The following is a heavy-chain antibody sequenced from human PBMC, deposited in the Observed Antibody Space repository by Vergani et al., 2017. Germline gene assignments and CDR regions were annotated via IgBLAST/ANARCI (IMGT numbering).Heavy chain of an antibody. CDR1: GYSISSGYY. V-gene: IGHV4-38-2*02. Sequence: QVQLQESGPGLVKPSETLSLTCAVSGYSISSGYYWGWIRQPPGKGLEWIGSIYHSGSTNYNPSLKSRVTISVDTSKNQFSLKLSSVTAADTAVYYCARDYDAFDIWGQGTMVTVSS. CDR3: ARDYDAFDI. J-gene: IGHJ3*02. CDR2: IYHSGST.